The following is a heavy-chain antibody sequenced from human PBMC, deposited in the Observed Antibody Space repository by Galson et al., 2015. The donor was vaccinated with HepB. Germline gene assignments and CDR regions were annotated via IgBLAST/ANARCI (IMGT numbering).Heavy chain of an antibody. J-gene: IGHJ6*02. CDR2: ISSSSSYI. Sequence: SLRLSCAASGFTFSSYSMNWVRQAPGKGLEWVSSISSSSSYICYADSVKGRFTISRDNAKNSLYLQMNSLRTEDTAVYYCASNYYDILTGSHYYYGMDVWGQGTTVTVSS. CDR3: ASNYYDILTGSHYYYGMDV. V-gene: IGHV3-21*01. D-gene: IGHD3-9*01. CDR1: GFTFSSYS.